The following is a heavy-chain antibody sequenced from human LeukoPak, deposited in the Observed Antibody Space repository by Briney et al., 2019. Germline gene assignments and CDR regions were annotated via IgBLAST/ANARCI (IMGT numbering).Heavy chain of an antibody. CDR3: ARQPIGYCTNGVCLFDY. J-gene: IGHJ4*02. CDR2: IGSSLTYI. V-gene: IGHV3-21*01. D-gene: IGHD2-8*01. CDR1: GFTFSDYT. Sequence: GGSLRLSCEASGFTFSDYTMNWVRQAPGKGLEWVSSIGSSLTYIYYADSVKGRFTMSRDNAKNSLYLQMNSLRAEDTAVYYCARQPIGYCTNGVCLFDYWGQGALVTVSS.